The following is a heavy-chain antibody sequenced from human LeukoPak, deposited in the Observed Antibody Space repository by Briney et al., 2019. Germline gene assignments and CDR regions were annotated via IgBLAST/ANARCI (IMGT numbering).Heavy chain of an antibody. CDR2: IKQDGSEK. CDR1: GFTFSNYW. Sequence: GGSLRLSCAASGFTFSNYWMSWVRQAPGKGLEWVANIKQDGSEKYYMDSVEGRFTISRDNAKSSLYLQMNSLRAEDTAMYYCARALGIDRFDCWGQGTLVTVSS. CDR3: ARALGIDRFDC. V-gene: IGHV3-7*01. J-gene: IGHJ4*02. D-gene: IGHD7-27*01.